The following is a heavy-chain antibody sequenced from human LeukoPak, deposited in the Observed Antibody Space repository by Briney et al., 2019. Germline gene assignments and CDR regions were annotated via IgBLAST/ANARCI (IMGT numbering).Heavy chain of an antibody. J-gene: IGHJ4*02. D-gene: IGHD3-22*01. CDR2: IYYSGIT. Sequence: SETLSLTCTVSGGSISSDYWSWIRQPPGKGLEWIGYIYYSGITNYNPSLKSRVTISVDTSKNQFSLKLSSVTAADTAVYYCAKLHYDSSGYYYFDYWGQGTLVTVSS. CDR1: GGSISSDY. V-gene: IGHV4-59*08. CDR3: AKLHYDSSGYYYFDY.